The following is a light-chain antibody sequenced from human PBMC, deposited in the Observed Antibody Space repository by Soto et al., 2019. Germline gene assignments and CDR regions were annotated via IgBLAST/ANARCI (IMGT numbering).Light chain of an antibody. CDR1: QSVSNIY. V-gene: IGKV3D-20*02. CDR2: GAS. CDR3: QQRGDWPPIT. Sequence: DIVLTQSPGTLSLSPGERATLSCRASQSVSNIYIAWYQQKPGQAPRVLIYGASRRATGIPDRFSGSGSGTDFTLTISRLEPEDFAVYYCQQRGDWPPITFGQGTRLEIK. J-gene: IGKJ5*01.